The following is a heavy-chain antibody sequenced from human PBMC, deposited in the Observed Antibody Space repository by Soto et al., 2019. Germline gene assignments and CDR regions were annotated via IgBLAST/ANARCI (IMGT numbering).Heavy chain of an antibody. J-gene: IGHJ6*02. CDR3: AGDWGAPGRGSAVGYYYHYGMDV. Sequence: EVQLVESGGGLVQPGGSLRLSCLASEFTFNTYWMNWVRQAPGRGLEWVANIKDDGSEKNYVDSVKGRFTISRDNAKNSLYFQMNSLSCEDTCVYFCAGDWGAPGRGSAVGYYYHYGMDVWGQGTTGSGSS. CDR2: IKDDGSEK. D-gene: IGHD6-19*01. CDR1: EFTFNTYW. V-gene: IGHV3-7*05.